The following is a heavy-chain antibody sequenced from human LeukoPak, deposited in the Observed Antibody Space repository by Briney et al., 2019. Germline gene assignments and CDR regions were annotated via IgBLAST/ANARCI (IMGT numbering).Heavy chain of an antibody. V-gene: IGHV1-69*06. CDR3: ARWGLLGYCSSTSCYAVDNWFDP. CDR2: IIPIFGTA. D-gene: IGHD2-2*01. CDR1: GGTFSSYA. Sequence: SVKLSCKASGGTFSSYAISWVRQAPGQGLEWMGGIIPIFGTANYAQKFQGRVTITADKSTSTAYMELSSLRSEDTAVYYCARWGLLGYCSSTSCYAVDNWFDPWGRGTLVTVSS. J-gene: IGHJ5*02.